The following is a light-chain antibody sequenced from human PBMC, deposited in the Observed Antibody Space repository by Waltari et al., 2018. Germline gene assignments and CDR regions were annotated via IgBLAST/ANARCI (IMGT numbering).Light chain of an antibody. CDR2: GAS. CDR3: QQYDNWPPT. Sequence: EVVMTQSPAMASVSPGERAALFCRASQSVKSNVAWYQQQPGQAPRLLLYGASTRATGVPVRFSGSGSGTEFTLTISSLQSEDFAVYYCQQYDNWPPTFGGGAKGEIK. V-gene: IGKV3-15*01. J-gene: IGKJ4*01. CDR1: QSVKSN.